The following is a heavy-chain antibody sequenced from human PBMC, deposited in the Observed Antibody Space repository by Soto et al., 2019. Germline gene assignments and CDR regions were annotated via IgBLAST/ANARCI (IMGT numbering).Heavy chain of an antibody. CDR2: ISYDGSNK. CDR1: GFTFSSYG. V-gene: IGHV3-30*18. CDR3: AKGGSSSWEYYYYYYGMDV. D-gene: IGHD6-13*01. Sequence: VGSLRLSCAASGFTFSSYGMHWVRQAPGKGLEWVAVISYDGSNKYYADSVKGRFTISRDNSKNTLYLQMNSLRAEDTAVYYCAKGGSSSWEYYYYYYGMDVWGQGTTVTVSS. J-gene: IGHJ6*02.